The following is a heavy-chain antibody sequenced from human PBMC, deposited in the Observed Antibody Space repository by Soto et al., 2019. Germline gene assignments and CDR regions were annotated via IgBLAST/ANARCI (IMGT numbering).Heavy chain of an antibody. D-gene: IGHD1-26*01. V-gene: IGHV3-11*01. CDR1: GFDFSDFY. CDR3: ARTAWELGVRFDY. CDR2: ISGRSTNT. Sequence: PGGSLRLSCAASGFDFSDFYMTWIRRSPGRGLEYVAYISGRSTNTYYADSVQGRFTISRDNAKNSLYLQMDGLRVDDTGVYYCARTAWELGVRFDYWGQGALVTVSS. J-gene: IGHJ4*02.